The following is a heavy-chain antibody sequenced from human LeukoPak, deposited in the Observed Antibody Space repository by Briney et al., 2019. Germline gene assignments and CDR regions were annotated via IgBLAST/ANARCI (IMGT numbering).Heavy chain of an antibody. Sequence: AGGSLRLSCAASGFSFSSYEMNWVRQAPGKGLEWSSYISTSVSITSYADSVKGRFTISRDNAKNSLFLQLNSLRDEDTALYYCARVGATNWAYYFDYWGQGTLVTVSS. CDR3: ARVGATNWAYYFDY. CDR1: GFSFSSYE. J-gene: IGHJ4*02. D-gene: IGHD7-27*01. CDR2: ISTSVSIT. V-gene: IGHV3-48*03.